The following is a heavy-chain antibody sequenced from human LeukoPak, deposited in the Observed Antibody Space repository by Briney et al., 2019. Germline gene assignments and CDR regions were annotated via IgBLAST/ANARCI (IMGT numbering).Heavy chain of an antibody. Sequence: GGSLRLSCAASGFTFSSYGMSWVRQARGKGLEWVSAISGRGGSTYYADSVKGRFTISRDNSKNTLYLQMNSLRAEDTAVYYCAKGYWSGYSFDNWFDPWGQGTLVTVSS. J-gene: IGHJ5*02. CDR2: ISGRGGST. CDR1: GFTFSSYG. CDR3: AKGYWSGYSFDNWFDP. V-gene: IGHV3-23*01. D-gene: IGHD3-3*01.